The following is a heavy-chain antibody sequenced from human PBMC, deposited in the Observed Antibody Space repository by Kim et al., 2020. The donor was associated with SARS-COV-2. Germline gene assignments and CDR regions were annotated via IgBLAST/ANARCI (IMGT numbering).Heavy chain of an antibody. J-gene: IGHJ6*02. Sequence: SETLSLTCTVSGGSISSGSYYWSWIRQPAGKGLEWIGRIYTSGNTNYNPSLKSRVTISVDTSKNQFSLKLSSVTAADTAVYYCARARVAATATPQIYYYYGMDVWGQGTTVTVSS. CDR2: IYTSGNT. V-gene: IGHV4-61*02. D-gene: IGHD2-15*01. CDR3: ARARVAATATPQIYYYYGMDV. CDR1: GGSISSGSYY.